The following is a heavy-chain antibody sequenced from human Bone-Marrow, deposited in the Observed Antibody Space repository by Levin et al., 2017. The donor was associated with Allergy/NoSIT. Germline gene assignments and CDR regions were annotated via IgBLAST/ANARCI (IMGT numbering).Heavy chain of an antibody. CDR3: ARGMRPTIITGTDASDV. D-gene: IGHD3-10*01. CDR2: ISSSGNYI. Sequence: GGSLRLSCAASGFTFSYYNMNWVRQAPGKGLEWVGSISSSGNYIYYAGSLKGRFTISRDNANNSLSLQMNTLRAEDTAVYYCARGMRPTIITGTDASDVWGQGTVVTVSS. CDR1: GFTFSYYN. J-gene: IGHJ3*01. V-gene: IGHV3-21*01.